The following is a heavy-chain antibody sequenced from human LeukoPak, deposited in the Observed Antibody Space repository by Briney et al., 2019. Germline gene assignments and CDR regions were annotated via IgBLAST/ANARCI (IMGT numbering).Heavy chain of an antibody. Sequence: ASVKVSCEASGYTFTNYDINWVRQAPGQGLEWMGWMNPNSGSTGYAQKFRGRVTMTRDTSISTAYMELSSLKSEDTAVYYCARGPNCDFWGGNYYYYMDVWGKGTTVTVSS. D-gene: IGHD3-3*01. CDR1: GYTFTNYD. J-gene: IGHJ6*03. V-gene: IGHV1-8*01. CDR3: ARGPNCDFWGGNYYYYMDV. CDR2: MNPNSGST.